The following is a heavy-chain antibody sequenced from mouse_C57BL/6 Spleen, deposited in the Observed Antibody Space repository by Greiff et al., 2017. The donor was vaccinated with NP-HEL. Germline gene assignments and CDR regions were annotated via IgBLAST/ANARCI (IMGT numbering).Heavy chain of an antibody. D-gene: IGHD4-1*01. CDR3: ARWPGMYYFDY. V-gene: IGHV1-69*01. CDR2: IDPSDSYT. Sequence: VQLQQPGAELVMPGASVKLSCKASGYTFTSYWMHWVKQRPGQGLEWIGEIDPSDSYTNYNQKFKGKSTLTVDKSSSSAYMQLSSLTSEDSAVYYGARWPGMYYFDYWGQGTTLTVSS. CDR1: GYTFTSYW. J-gene: IGHJ2*01.